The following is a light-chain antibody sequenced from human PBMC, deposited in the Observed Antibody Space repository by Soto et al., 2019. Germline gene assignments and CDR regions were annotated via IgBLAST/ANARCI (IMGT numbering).Light chain of an antibody. V-gene: IGKV3-15*01. Sequence: EIVMTQSPATLSVSPGERATLSCRASQSVSSKLAWFQQKPGQAPSLLIYDASTRATGIPARFSGSVSGTEFTLTINSLQSEDFSVYYCQQYYDWWTFGQGTKVEVK. CDR3: QQYYDWWT. CDR2: DAS. CDR1: QSVSSK. J-gene: IGKJ1*01.